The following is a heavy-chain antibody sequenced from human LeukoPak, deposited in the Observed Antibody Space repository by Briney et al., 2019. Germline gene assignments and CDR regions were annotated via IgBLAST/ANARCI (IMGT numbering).Heavy chain of an antibody. CDR1: GGSISSGGYY. J-gene: IGHJ5*02. CDR3: AKEEGDSSGYYNWFDP. CDR2: IYYSGST. D-gene: IGHD3-22*01. V-gene: IGHV4-31*03. Sequence: PSETLSLTCTVSGGSISSGGYYWSWIRQHPGKGLEWIGYIYYSGSTYYNPSLKSRVTISVDTSKNQFSLKLSSVTAADTAVYYCAKEEGDSSGYYNWFDPWGQGTLVTVSS.